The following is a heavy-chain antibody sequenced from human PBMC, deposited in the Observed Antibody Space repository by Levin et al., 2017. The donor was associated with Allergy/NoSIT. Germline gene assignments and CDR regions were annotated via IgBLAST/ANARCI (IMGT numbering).Heavy chain of an antibody. V-gene: IGHV4-39*01. D-gene: IGHD4-11*01. Sequence: PGGSLRLSCTVSGDSISSGTSYWGWIRQSPWMGLEWIGDMYYTGATYYNPSLKSRVTISIDTSKNQFSLKLSSVTAADTAVYYCARRQSYSNYAIDYWGQGTLVTVSS. J-gene: IGHJ4*02. CDR1: GDSISSGTSY. CDR3: ARRQSYSNYAIDY. CDR2: MYYTGAT.